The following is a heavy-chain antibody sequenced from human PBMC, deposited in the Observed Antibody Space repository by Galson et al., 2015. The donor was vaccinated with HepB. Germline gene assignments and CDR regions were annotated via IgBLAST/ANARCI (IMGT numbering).Heavy chain of an antibody. CDR1: GFTFSSYS. CDR3: ARDRDCSGGSCYDAFDI. V-gene: IGHV3-21*01. J-gene: IGHJ3*02. Sequence: SLRLSCAASGFTFSSYSMNWVRQAPGKGLEWVSSISSSSSYIYYADSVKGRFTISRDNAKNSLYLQMSSLRAEDTAVYYCARDRDCSGGSCYDAFDIWGQGTMVTVSS. CDR2: ISSSSSYI. D-gene: IGHD2-15*01.